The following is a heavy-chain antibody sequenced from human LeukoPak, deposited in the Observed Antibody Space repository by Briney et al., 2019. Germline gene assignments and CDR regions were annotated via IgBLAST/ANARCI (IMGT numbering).Heavy chain of an antibody. CDR1: GFTFSSHW. J-gene: IGHJ4*02. D-gene: IGHD1-14*01. V-gene: IGHV3-74*03. CDR3: ARARPDGRTSFDY. Sequence: GGSLRLSCAASGFTFSSHWMHWVRQVPGKGLVWVSRINGDGRRITYADSVKGRFTISRDNAKNTLFLQMDSLRAEDTALYYCARARPDGRTSFDYWGLGTLVTVSS. CDR2: INGDGRRI.